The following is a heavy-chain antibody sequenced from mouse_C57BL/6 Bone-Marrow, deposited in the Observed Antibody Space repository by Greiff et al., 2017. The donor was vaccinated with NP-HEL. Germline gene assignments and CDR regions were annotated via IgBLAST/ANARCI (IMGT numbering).Heavy chain of an antibody. Sequence: EVQGVESGGGLVQSGRSLRLSCATSGFTFSDFYMEWVRQAPGKGLEWIAASRNKANDYTTEYSASVKGRFIVSRDTSQSILYLQMNALRAEDTAIYYCARDARYGNYLDYWGQGTTLTVSS. CDR3: ARDARYGNYLDY. CDR2: SRNKANDYTT. J-gene: IGHJ2*01. D-gene: IGHD2-1*01. CDR1: GFTFSDFY. V-gene: IGHV7-1*01.